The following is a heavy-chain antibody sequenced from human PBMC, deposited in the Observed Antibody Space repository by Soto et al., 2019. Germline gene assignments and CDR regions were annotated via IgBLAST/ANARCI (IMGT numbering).Heavy chain of an antibody. V-gene: IGHV3-48*01. CDR2: ISSSSTI. D-gene: IGHD2-2*01. CDR1: GFTFSSYS. Sequence: PGGSLRLSCAASGFTFSSYSMNWVRQAPGKGLEWVSYISSSSTIYYADSVKGRFTISRDNAKNSLYLQMNSLRAEDTAVYYCAKDWVVPAAIFDYWGQGTLVTVSS. CDR3: AKDWVVPAAIFDY. J-gene: IGHJ4*02.